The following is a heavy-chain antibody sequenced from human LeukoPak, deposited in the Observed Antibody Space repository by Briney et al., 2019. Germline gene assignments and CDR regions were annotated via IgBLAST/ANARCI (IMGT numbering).Heavy chain of an antibody. CDR2: MKQDGSEK. J-gene: IGHJ6*04. CDR3: ARKAYAMDV. Sequence: GGSLRLSCAASGFTLSNYWMSWVRQAPGKGLEWVANMKQDGSEKYYVDSVKGRFTISGDNAKNSLYLQMNSLRVEDTAVYYCARKAYAMDVWGKGTTVTVSS. V-gene: IGHV3-7*03. CDR1: GFTLSNYW.